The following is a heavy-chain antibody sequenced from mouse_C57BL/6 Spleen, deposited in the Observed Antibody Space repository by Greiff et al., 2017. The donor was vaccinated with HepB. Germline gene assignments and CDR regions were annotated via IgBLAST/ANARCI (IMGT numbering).Heavy chain of an antibody. V-gene: IGHV5-17*01. CDR1: GFTFSDYG. J-gene: IGHJ4*01. Sequence: EVMLVESGGGLVKPGGSLKLSCAASGFTFSDYGMHWVRQAPEKGLEWVAYISSGSSTIYYADTVKGRFTISRDNAKNTLFLQMTSLRSEDTAMYYCARSLYGNYPYYYAMDYCGQGTSVTVSS. CDR3: ARSLYGNYPYYYAMDY. D-gene: IGHD2-1*01. CDR2: ISSGSSTI.